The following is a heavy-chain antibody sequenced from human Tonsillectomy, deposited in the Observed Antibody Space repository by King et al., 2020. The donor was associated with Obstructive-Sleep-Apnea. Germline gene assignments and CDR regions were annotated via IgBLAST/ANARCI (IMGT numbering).Heavy chain of an antibody. Sequence: VQLVESGGGVVQPGRSLRLSCVASGFTFSTYGMHWVRQAPGKGLEWVAVLWYDGSNKKYGDPVKGRFTISRDNSKNTLYLQMNSLRAEDTAVYYCAKDTGPRYNYGVFDSWGQGTLVTVSS. J-gene: IGHJ5*01. V-gene: IGHV3-33*06. CDR3: AKDTGPRYNYGVFDS. D-gene: IGHD5-18*01. CDR2: LWYDGSNK. CDR1: GFTFSTYG.